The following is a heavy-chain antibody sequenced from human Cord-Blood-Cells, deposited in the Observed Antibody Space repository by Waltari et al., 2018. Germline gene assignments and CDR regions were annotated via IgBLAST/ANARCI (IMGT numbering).Heavy chain of an antibody. CDR1: GGSLRSGGYS. J-gene: IGHJ4*02. V-gene: IGHV4-31*03. CDR3: ARDASGYCSSTSCYTGGSYFDY. D-gene: IGHD2-2*02. CDR2: IYYSGST. Sequence: QVQLQESGPGLVKPSQTLSLTCTVSGGSLRSGGYSWSWTRHHPGNGVGWIGYIYYSGSTYYNPSLKSRVTISVDTSKNQFSLKLSSVTAADTAVYYCARDASGYCSSTSCYTGGSYFDYWGQGTLVTVSS.